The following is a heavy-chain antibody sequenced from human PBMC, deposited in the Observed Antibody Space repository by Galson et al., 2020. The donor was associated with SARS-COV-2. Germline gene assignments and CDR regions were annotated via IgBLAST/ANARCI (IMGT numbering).Heavy chain of an antibody. Sequence: SETLSLTCTVSGGSISSGSYYWGWIRQPPGKGLEWIGSIYYSGSTYYNPSLKSRVTISVDTSKNQFSLKLSSVTAADTAVYYCARDDSSGYWGNAFDIWGQGTMVTVSS. CDR1: GGSISSGSYY. D-gene: IGHD3-22*01. J-gene: IGHJ3*02. CDR3: ARDDSSGYWGNAFDI. CDR2: IYYSGST. V-gene: IGHV4-39*02.